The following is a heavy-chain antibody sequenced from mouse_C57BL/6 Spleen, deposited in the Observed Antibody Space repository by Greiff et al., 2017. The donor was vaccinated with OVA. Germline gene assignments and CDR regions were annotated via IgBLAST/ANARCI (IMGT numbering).Heavy chain of an antibody. CDR3: APSSYCGGGSAWFAY. Sequence: EVQRVESGAELVKPGASVKLSCTASGFNIKDYYMHWVKQRTEQGLEWIGRIDPEDGETKYAPKFQGKATTTAATSSNTAYLQLRSLASGDTAVDSCAPSSYCGGGSAWFAYWGQGSLVTVSA. CDR2: IDPEDGET. CDR1: GFNIKDYY. J-gene: IGHJ3*01. D-gene: IGHD1-1*02. V-gene: IGHV14-2*01.